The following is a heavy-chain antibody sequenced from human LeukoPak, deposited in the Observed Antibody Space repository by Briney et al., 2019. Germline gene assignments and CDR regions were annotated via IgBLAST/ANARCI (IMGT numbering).Heavy chain of an antibody. CDR1: GFTFSSYA. Sequence: QTGGSLRLSCAASGFTFSSYAMSWVRQAPGKGLEWVSAISGSGGSTYYADSVKGRFTISRDNSKNTLYLQMNSLRDEDTAVYYCARDLEIVATIFDYWGQGTLVTVSS. CDR3: ARDLEIVATIFDY. J-gene: IGHJ4*02. D-gene: IGHD5-12*01. V-gene: IGHV3-23*01. CDR2: ISGSGGST.